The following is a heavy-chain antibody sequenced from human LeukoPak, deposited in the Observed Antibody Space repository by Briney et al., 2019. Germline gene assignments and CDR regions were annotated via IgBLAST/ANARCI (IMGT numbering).Heavy chain of an antibody. V-gene: IGHV5-51*01. J-gene: IGHJ3*02. CDR1: GYSLTNNC. CDR3: AIRYRSRPDDAFDI. Sequence: GESLKISCKVSGYSLTNNCICCVRQVPGKGLEWMGLIYPGDSDTRYSPSFQGQVTISADKSISTAYLQWSSLKAADTAMYYCAIRYRSRPDDAFDIWGQGTMVTVSS. D-gene: IGHD6-13*01. CDR2: IYPGDSDT.